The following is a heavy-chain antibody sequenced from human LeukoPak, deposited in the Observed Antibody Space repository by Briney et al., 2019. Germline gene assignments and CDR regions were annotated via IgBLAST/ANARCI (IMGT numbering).Heavy chain of an antibody. J-gene: IGHJ6*03. Sequence: SETPSLTCTVSGGSISSYYWSWIRQPAGKGLEWIGRIYTSGGTNYNPSLKSRVTMSVDTSKNQFSLKLSSVTAADTAVYYCARVRLELSYYYYYMDVWGKGTTVTVSS. CDR1: GGSISSYY. CDR2: IYTSGGT. V-gene: IGHV4-4*07. CDR3: ARVRLELSYYYYYMDV. D-gene: IGHD1-7*01.